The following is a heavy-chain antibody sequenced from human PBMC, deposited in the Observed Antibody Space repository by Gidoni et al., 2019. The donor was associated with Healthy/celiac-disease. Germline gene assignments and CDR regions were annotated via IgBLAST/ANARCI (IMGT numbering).Heavy chain of an antibody. V-gene: IGHV1-8*01. J-gene: IGHJ6*02. Sequence: QVQLVQSGDEVKKPGASVKVSCMASGYTFTSYDINWVRQATGQGLEWMGWMNPNSGNTGYAQKFQGRVTMTRNTSISTAYMELSILRSEDTAVYYCARDDYYYYGMDVWGQGTTVTVSS. CDR2: MNPNSGNT. CDR1: GYTFTSYD. CDR3: ARDDYYYYGMDV.